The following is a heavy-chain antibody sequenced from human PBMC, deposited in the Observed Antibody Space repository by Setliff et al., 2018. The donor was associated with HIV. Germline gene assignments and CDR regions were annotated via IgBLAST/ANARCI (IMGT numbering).Heavy chain of an antibody. CDR3: ATDATILGVP. V-gene: IGHV3-21*06. CDR1: GFTFRGYS. J-gene: IGHJ5*01. D-gene: IGHD2-21*01. CDR2: ISSGGNYK. Sequence: GGSLRLSCAGSGFTFRGYSINWVRQAPGKGLEWVSSISSGGNYKYYRDSVKGRFTVSRDNGKNSLYLQMDSLRVEDTGIYYCATDATILGVPWGKGTLVTVSS.